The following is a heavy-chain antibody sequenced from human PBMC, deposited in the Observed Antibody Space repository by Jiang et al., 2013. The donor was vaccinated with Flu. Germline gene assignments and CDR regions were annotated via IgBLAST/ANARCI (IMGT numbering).Heavy chain of an antibody. CDR3: ARTVTTVTQPPYYFDY. CDR2: IDWDDDK. CDR1: GFSISTSGMC. V-gene: IGHV2-70*01. D-gene: IGHD4-17*01. J-gene: IGHJ4*02. Sequence: KPTQTLTLTCTFSGFSISTSGMCVSWIRQPPGKALEWLALIDWDDDKYYSTSLKTRLTISKDISKNQVVLTMTNMDPVDTATYYCARTVTTVTQPPYYFDYWGQGTLVTVSS.